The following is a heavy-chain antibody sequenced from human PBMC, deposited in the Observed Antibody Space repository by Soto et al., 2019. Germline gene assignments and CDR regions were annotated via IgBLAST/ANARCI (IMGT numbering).Heavy chain of an antibody. D-gene: IGHD1-1*01. CDR2: IWFDGSNK. V-gene: IGHV3-33*01. J-gene: IGHJ4*02. Sequence: QVHLVESGGGVAQPGRSLRLSCAASGSIFTGYGMHWVRQAPGKGLEWVAVIWFDGSNKYYADSVKGRFTISRDNSKNMLYLQRNSLRVEDTAVYYCARDGIGGTTCRGYLDYWGQGTLVTVSS. CDR3: ARDGIGGTTCRGYLDY. CDR1: GSIFTGYG.